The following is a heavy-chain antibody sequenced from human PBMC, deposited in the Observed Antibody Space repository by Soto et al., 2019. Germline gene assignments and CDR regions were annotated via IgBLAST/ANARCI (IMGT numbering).Heavy chain of an antibody. D-gene: IGHD3-10*01. Sequence: ASVKVSCKASGYTFTSYGISWVRQAPGQGLEWMGWISAYNGNTNYAQKLQGRVTMTTDTSTSTAYMELRSLRSDDTAVYYCARDGVLWFGELSWFDPWGQGTLVTVLL. CDR1: GYTFTSYG. CDR2: ISAYNGNT. J-gene: IGHJ5*02. V-gene: IGHV1-18*01. CDR3: ARDGVLWFGELSWFDP.